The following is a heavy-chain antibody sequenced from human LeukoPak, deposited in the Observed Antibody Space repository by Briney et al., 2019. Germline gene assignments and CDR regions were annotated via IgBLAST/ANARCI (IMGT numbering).Heavy chain of an antibody. D-gene: IGHD6-13*01. CDR2: ISSSGSTI. CDR1: GFTFSDYY. CDR3: ARAVAAAGTDY. V-gene: IGHV3-11*04. J-gene: IGHJ4*02. Sequence: GGSLRLSCAASGFTFSDYYMSWIRQAPGKGLEWVSYISSSGSTIYYADSVKGRFTISRDNSKNTLYLQMGSLRAEDMAVYYCARAVAAAGTDYWGQGTLVTVSS.